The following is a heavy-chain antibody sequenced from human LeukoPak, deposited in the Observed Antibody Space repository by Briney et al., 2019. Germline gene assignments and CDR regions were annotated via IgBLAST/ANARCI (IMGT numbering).Heavy chain of an antibody. CDR1: GFAVSSNY. CDR3: ARALTGDDCDI. D-gene: IGHD3-9*01. Sequence: GGSLRLSCAASGFAVSSNYMSWVRQAPGKGLEWVSVIYSGGSTYYADSVKGRFTISRDNSKNTLYLQMNSLRAEDTAVYYCARALTGDDCDIWGQGTMVTVSS. CDR2: IYSGGST. J-gene: IGHJ3*02. V-gene: IGHV3-66*01.